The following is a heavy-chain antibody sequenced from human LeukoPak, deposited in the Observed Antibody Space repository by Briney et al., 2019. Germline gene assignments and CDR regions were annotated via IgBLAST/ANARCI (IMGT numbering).Heavy chain of an antibody. D-gene: IGHD3-10*01. CDR1: GFTFSSYA. J-gene: IGHJ4*02. CDR2: ISGSGGST. V-gene: IGHV3-23*01. Sequence: PGGSLRLSCAASGFTFSSYAMSWVRQAPGKGLEWVSAISGSGGSTYYADSVKGRFTISRDNSKNTLYLQMNSLRAEDTAVYYCAKDSPRGYYGSGSYDYWGQGTLVTVSS. CDR3: AKDSPRGYYGSGSYDY.